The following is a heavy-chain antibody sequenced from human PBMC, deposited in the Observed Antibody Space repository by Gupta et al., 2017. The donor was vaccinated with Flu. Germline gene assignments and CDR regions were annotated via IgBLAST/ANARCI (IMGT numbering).Heavy chain of an antibody. J-gene: IGHJ5*02. D-gene: IGHD6-19*01. Sequence: EVQLVESGGGLVQPGRSLRLSCAASGFRFDDYAMHWVRQAPGKGLELVAGRSWNSGSIDYAESGKGRVTISRDNAKNALDRQMNCLRTEETALYDCAKDINRVIAGIGTFGFDPGGQGTMVTVSS. CDR3: AKDINRVIAGIGTFGFDP. V-gene: IGHV3-9*01. CDR2: RSWNSGSI. CDR1: GFRFDDYA.